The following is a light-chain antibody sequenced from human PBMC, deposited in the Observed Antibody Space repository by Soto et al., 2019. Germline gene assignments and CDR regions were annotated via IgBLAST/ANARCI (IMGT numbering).Light chain of an antibody. V-gene: IGKV3-20*01. CDR2: GAS. CDR3: QQFDDSAT. Sequence: IVLTQSPGTLSLSPGERATLSCRASHSVSRTYLAWYQQKPGQAPRLLMYGASDRATGTPGRFSGSGSGTDFTLTISGLEPEDSAVYYCQQFDDSATFGQGTRLDIK. J-gene: IGKJ5*01. CDR1: HSVSRTY.